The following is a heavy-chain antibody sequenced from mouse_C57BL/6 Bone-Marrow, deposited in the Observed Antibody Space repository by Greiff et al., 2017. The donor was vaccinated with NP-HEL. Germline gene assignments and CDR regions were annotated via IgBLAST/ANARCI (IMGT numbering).Heavy chain of an antibody. CDR2: IYPGSGNT. CDR3: ARETVTTVVDYAMDY. D-gene: IGHD1-1*01. Sequence: VQLQQSGAELVRPGASVKLSCKASGYTFTDYYINWVKQRPGQGLEWIARIYPGSGNTYYNEKFKGKATLTAEKSSSTAYMQLSSLTSEDSAVYFCARETVTTVVDYAMDYWGQGTSVTVSS. V-gene: IGHV1-76*01. CDR1: GYTFTDYY. J-gene: IGHJ4*01.